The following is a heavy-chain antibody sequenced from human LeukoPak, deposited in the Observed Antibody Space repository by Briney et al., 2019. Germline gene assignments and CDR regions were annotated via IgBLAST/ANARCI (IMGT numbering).Heavy chain of an antibody. CDR2: ISAYNGNT. D-gene: IGHD3-10*01. CDR3: ARVSSRVVRGVMGY. V-gene: IGHV1-18*01. J-gene: IGHJ4*02. CDR1: GYTFTSYG. Sequence: ASVKVSCKASGYTFTSYGISWVRQAPGQGLEWMGWISAYNGNTNYAQKLQGRVTMTRNTSISTAYMELSSLRSEDTAVYYCARVSSRVVRGVMGYWGQGTLVTVSS.